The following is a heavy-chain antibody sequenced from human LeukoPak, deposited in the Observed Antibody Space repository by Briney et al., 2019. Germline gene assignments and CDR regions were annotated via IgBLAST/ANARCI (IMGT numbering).Heavy chain of an antibody. CDR1: GYTFTGYY. V-gene: IGHV1-2*02. D-gene: IGHD2-2*01. CDR2: INPNSGGT. Sequence: GASVKVSCKASGYTFTGYYMHWVRQAPGQGLEWMGWINPNSGGTNYAQKFQGRVTMTRDTSISTAYMELSRLRSDDTAVYYCARAPGGRVVPAAKLCDYWGQGTLVTVSS. J-gene: IGHJ4*02. CDR3: ARAPGGRVVPAAKLCDY.